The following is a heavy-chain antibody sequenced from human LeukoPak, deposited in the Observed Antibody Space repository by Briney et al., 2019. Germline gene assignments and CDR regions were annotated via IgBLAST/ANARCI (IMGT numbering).Heavy chain of an antibody. J-gene: IGHJ4*02. CDR2: IRSTANGYAT. V-gene: IGHV3-73*01. CDR3: TGNYYGSGSYADFDY. D-gene: IGHD3-10*01. CDR1: GFTFRGSA. Sequence: GGSLRLSCVASGFTFRGSALHWVRQASGKGLEWVGRIRSTANGYATAYAASVKGRFTISRDDSKNTAYLQMDSLKTEDTAVYYCTGNYYGSGSYADFDYWGQGTLVTVSS.